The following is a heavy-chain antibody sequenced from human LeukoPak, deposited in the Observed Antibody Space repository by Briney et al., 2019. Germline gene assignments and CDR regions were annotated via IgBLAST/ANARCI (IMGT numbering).Heavy chain of an antibody. CDR2: INSDGSTT. CDR3: ATRDYTSSKY. Sequence: GGSLRLSCAASGFALSSYWMHWVRQAPGKGLVWVSDINSDGSTTRYADSVKGRFTISRDNAKNTPYLEMSSLRAEDTAVYYCATRDYTSSKYWGQGTLVTVSP. J-gene: IGHJ4*02. V-gene: IGHV3-74*01. CDR1: GFALSSYW. D-gene: IGHD2-2*01.